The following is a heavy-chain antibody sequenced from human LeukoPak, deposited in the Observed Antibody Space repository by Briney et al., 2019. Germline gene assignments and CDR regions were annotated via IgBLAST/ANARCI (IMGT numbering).Heavy chain of an antibody. Sequence: GASVKVSCKASGYTFTSYDINWVRQAPGQGLEWMGGIIPIFGTANYAQKFQGRVTITADESTSTAYMELSSLRSEDTAVYYCARVFLAARRWFDPWGQGTLVTVSS. V-gene: IGHV1-69*13. CDR3: ARVFLAARRWFDP. CDR2: IIPIFGTA. CDR1: GYTFTSYD. D-gene: IGHD6-6*01. J-gene: IGHJ5*02.